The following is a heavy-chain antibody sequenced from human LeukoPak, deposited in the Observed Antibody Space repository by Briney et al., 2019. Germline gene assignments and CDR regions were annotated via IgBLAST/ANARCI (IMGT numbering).Heavy chain of an antibody. Sequence: GGSLRLSCAASGFIFNNFVLIWVRQAPGKGLEWVSAISNDGGGTTYADFVKGRFTISRDNSKNTLFLQMNSLRAEDTALYYCAKGGSGYFLDLWGQGTLVTVSS. V-gene: IGHV3-23*01. D-gene: IGHD3-22*01. J-gene: IGHJ5*02. CDR2: ISNDGGGT. CDR1: GFIFNNFV. CDR3: AKGGSGYFLDL.